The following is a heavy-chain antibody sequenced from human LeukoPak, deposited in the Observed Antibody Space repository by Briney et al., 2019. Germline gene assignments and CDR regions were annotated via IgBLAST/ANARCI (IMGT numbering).Heavy chain of an antibody. V-gene: IGHV3-66*01. D-gene: IGHD1-26*01. Sequence: GTLRLSCAASGFTVSSNYMGWVRQAPGKGLEWVSVIYSGGSTYYADSVKGRFTISRDNAKNSLYLQMNSLRAEDTAVYYCARSSRVGATRWFDPWGQGTLVTVSS. CDR1: GFTVSSNY. CDR2: IYSGGST. CDR3: ARSSRVGATRWFDP. J-gene: IGHJ5*02.